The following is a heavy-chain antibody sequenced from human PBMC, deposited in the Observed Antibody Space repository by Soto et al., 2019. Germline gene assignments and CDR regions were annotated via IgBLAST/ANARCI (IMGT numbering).Heavy chain of an antibody. Sequence: LSCAASGFTFSSYAMSWVRQAPGKGLEWVSAISGSGGSTYYADSVKGRFTISRDNSKNTLYLQMNSLRAEDTAVYYCAKASGYSYGLDPFDYWGQGTLVTSPQ. CDR3: AKASGYSYGLDPFDY. V-gene: IGHV3-23*01. D-gene: IGHD5-18*01. J-gene: IGHJ4*02. CDR1: GFTFSSYA. CDR2: ISGSGGST.